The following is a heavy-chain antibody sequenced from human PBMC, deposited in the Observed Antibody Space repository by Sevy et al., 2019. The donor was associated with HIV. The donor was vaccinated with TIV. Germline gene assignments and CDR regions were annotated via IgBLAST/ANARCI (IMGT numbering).Heavy chain of an antibody. CDR1: GFTFSSYE. CDR3: ARDLPPSATTVAHFDC. D-gene: IGHD4-17*01. V-gene: IGHV3-48*03. J-gene: IGHJ4*02. CDR2: ISNSGNTI. Sequence: GGSLRLSCAASGFTFSSYEMNWVRQAPGKGLEWVSYISNSGNTISYSDSVRGRFTISRDNARNSLYLQMISLRAEDTAVYYCARDLPPSATTVAHFDCWGQGTLVTVSS.